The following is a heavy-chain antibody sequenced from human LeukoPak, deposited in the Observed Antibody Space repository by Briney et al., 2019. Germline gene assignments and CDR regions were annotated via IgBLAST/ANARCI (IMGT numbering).Heavy chain of an antibody. CDR2: MSSDGSGK. CDR1: GFSLKTYI. D-gene: IGHD5-12*01. CDR3: ATEGGSSGYCGYFDN. J-gene: IGHJ4*02. V-gene: IGHV3-30-3*01. Sequence: PGGSLRLSCEVSGFSLKTYIIHWLRQAPGKGLEWVSVMSSDGSGKIYTDSVKGRFTIAKDTSKGTVYLEMSTLRPEDTAVYYCATEGGSSGYCGYFDNWGQGTLVTVSS.